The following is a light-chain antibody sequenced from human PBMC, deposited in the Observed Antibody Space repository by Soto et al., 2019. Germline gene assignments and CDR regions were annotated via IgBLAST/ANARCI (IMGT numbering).Light chain of an antibody. Sequence: EIVLTQSPGTLSLSPGERATLSCRASQSVSGSYLAWYQQKPGQAPRLLIYGASSRATGIPDRFSGSGSGTDFTLTISRLEPEDFAVYYCQQYGSSPPLTFGGGNKVEIK. V-gene: IGKV3-20*01. CDR3: QQYGSSPPLT. CDR2: GAS. J-gene: IGKJ4*01. CDR1: QSVSGSY.